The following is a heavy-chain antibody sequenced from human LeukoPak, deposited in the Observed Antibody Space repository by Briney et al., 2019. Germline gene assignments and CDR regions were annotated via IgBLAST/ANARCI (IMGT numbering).Heavy chain of an antibody. J-gene: IGHJ4*02. CDR2: ISSSGSTI. V-gene: IGHV3-11*04. D-gene: IGHD2-21*02. CDR1: GFTFSDYY. Sequence: GGSLRLSCAASGFTFSDYYMSWIRQAPGKGLEWVSYISSSGSTIYYADSVKGRFTISRDNAKNSLYLQMNSLRAEDTAVYYCARSLGDSLVVVTASFDYWGQGTLVTVSS. CDR3: ARSLGDSLVVVTASFDY.